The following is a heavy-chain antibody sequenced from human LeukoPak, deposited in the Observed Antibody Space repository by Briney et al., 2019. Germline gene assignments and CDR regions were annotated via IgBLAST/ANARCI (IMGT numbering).Heavy chain of an antibody. CDR1: GFTFSSYG. D-gene: IGHD2-2*01. CDR2: VSYDGSNK. Sequence: GGSLRLSCAASGFTFSSYGMHWVRQAPGKGLEWVAVVSYDGSNKYYADSVKGRFTISRVNSKNTLYLQMNSLRAEGTAVYYCAKDGGCSSTTCYSPYYFDYWGQGTLVTVS. J-gene: IGHJ4*02. CDR3: AKDGGCSSTTCYSPYYFDY. V-gene: IGHV3-30*18.